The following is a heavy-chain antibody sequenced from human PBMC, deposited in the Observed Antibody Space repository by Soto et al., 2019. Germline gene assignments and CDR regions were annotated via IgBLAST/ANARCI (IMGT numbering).Heavy chain of an antibody. J-gene: IGHJ6*02. V-gene: IGHV1-2*04. CDR2: INPNSGGT. Sequence: ASVKVSCKASGYTFTVYSVHWVQQAPGQGLEWMGWINPNSGGTNYAQKFQGWVTMTRDTSISTAYMELSRLRSDDTAVYYCARGDGDYDSDYYYYYGMDVWGQGTTVTVSS. D-gene: IGHD4-17*01. CDR1: GYTFTVYS. CDR3: ARGDGDYDSDYYYYYGMDV.